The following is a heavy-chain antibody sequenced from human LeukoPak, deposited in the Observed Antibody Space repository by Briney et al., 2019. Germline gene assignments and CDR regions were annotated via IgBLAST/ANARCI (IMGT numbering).Heavy chain of an antibody. Sequence: PSETLSLTCAVYAGSFSGYYWSWIRQPPGKGLEWIGEINHSGSTNYNPSLKSRVTISVDTSKNQFSLKLSSVTAADTAVYYCARGGLELDRAYYYYGMDVWGQGTTVTVSS. CDR1: AGSFSGYY. D-gene: IGHD1-7*01. V-gene: IGHV4-34*01. CDR3: ARGGLELDRAYYYYGMDV. J-gene: IGHJ6*02. CDR2: INHSGST.